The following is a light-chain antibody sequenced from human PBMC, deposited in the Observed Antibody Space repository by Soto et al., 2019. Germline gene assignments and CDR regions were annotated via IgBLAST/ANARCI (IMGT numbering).Light chain of an antibody. V-gene: IGKV1-5*03. CDR3: HFGWT. J-gene: IGKJ1*01. Sequence: DIQMTQSPSTLSACVGDRVTITCRASQSISSWLAWYQQKPGKAPKLLIYKASSLESGVPSRFSGSGSGTEFTLTISSLQPDDFATYYCHFGWTFGQGTKVDIK. CDR1: QSISSW. CDR2: KAS.